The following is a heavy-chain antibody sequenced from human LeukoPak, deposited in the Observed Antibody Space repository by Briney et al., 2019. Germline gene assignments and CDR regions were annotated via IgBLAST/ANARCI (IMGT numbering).Heavy chain of an antibody. CDR1: GFTFTSSA. CDR3: AARATGSYYYYGMDV. J-gene: IGHJ6*02. CDR2: IVVGSGNT. D-gene: IGHD1-26*01. Sequence: SVKVSCKASGFTFTSSAVQWERQARGQALEWIGWIVVGSGNTNYAQKFQERVIITRDMSTSTAYMELSSLRSEDTAVYYCAARATGSYYYYGMDVWGQGTTVTVSS. V-gene: IGHV1-58*01.